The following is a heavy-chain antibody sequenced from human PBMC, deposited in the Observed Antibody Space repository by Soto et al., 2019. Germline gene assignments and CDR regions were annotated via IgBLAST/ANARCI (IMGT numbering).Heavy chain of an antibody. D-gene: IGHD2-2*01. CDR1: GFTFSSYA. V-gene: IGHV3-30-3*01. Sequence: GGSLRLSCAASGFTFSSYAMHWVRQAPGKGLEWVAVISYDGSNKYYADSVKGRFTISRDNSKNTLYLQMNSLRAEDTAVYYCARGVPAAIFYYYYGMDVWGQGTTVTVSS. J-gene: IGHJ6*02. CDR3: ARGVPAAIFYYYYGMDV. CDR2: ISYDGSNK.